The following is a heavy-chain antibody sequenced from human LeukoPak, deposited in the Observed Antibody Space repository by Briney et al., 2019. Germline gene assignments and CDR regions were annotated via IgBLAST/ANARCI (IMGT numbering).Heavy chain of an antibody. CDR2: VDYSGST. V-gene: IGHV4-59*01. CDR1: GGSISNYY. Sequence: SETLSLTCTVSGGSISNYYWTWIRQPSGKGLEWIGFVDYSGSTNYNPSLKSRVTISLDTSKNQFSLKLSSVTAADTAVYYCARGTVPWPWGQGPLVTVSS. CDR3: ARGTVPWP. J-gene: IGHJ5*02.